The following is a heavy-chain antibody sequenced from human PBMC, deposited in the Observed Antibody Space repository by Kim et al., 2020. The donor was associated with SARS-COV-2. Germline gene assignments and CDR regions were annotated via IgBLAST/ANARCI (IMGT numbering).Heavy chain of an antibody. CDR1: GYTFTSYA. D-gene: IGHD3-10*01. CDR2: INAGNGNT. V-gene: IGHV1-3*01. Sequence: ASVKVSCKASGYTFTSYAMHWVRQAPGQRLEWMGWINAGNGNTKYSQKFQGRVTITRDTSASTAYMELSSLRSEDTAVYYCARDIYGSGSFLYWGQGTLVTVSS. CDR3: ARDIYGSGSFLY. J-gene: IGHJ4*02.